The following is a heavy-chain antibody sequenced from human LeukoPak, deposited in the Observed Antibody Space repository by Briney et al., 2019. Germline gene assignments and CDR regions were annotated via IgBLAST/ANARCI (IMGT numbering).Heavy chain of an antibody. V-gene: IGHV1-46*01. Sequence: ASVKVSCEASGYTFTSYYMHWVRQAPGQGLEWMGIINPSGGSTSYAQKFQGRVTMTRDTSTSTVYMELSSLRSEDTAVYYCVRDLPESDAFDIWGQGTMVTVSS. CDR3: VRDLPESDAFDI. J-gene: IGHJ3*02. CDR1: GYTFTSYY. D-gene: IGHD5/OR15-5a*01. CDR2: INPSGGST.